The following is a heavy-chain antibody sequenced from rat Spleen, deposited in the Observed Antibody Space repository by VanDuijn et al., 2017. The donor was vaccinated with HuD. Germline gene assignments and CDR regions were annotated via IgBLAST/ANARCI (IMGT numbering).Heavy chain of an antibody. J-gene: IGHJ3*01. CDR2: ISTGGNT. CDR1: GFSLTSNG. V-gene: IGHV2S12*01. CDR3: TRESLPGFNSHWFLS. D-gene: IGHD1-3*01. Sequence: QVHLKESGPGLVQSSQTLSLTCTVSGFSLTSNGVSWVRQPPGEGLEWIAAISTGGNTYYNSALSSRLSISRDTSKSQVFLKVDSRRTEDTATYFCTRESLPGFNSHWFLSWGQGTLVTVSS.